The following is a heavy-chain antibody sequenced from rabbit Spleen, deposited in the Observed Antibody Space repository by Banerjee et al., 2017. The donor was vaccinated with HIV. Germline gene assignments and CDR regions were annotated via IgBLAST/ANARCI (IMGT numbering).Heavy chain of an antibody. D-gene: IGHD8-1*01. CDR3: ARDGAGGSYFAL. CDR1: GFAFTTYY. CDR2: IDPVFGIT. Sequence: QLVETGGGLVQPGGSLTLSCKASGFAFTTYYMSWVRQAPGKGLEWIGYIDPVFGITYYANWVNGRFSISRENAQNTVFLQMTSLTAADTATYFCARDGAGGSYFALWGPGTLVTVS. J-gene: IGHJ4*01. V-gene: IGHV1S7*01.